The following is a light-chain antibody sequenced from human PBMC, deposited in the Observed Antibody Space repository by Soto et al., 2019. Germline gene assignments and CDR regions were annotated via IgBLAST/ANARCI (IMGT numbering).Light chain of an antibody. CDR2: DVT. CDR1: SSDVGAYNY. Sequence: VLTQPASVSGSPGQSITISCTGTSSDVGAYNYVSWYQHHPGKAPKLIIYDVTNRPSGVSNRFSASKSGNTASLTISGLQAEDEADYYCSSYTTRNTEVFGTGTKVTVL. V-gene: IGLV2-14*03. J-gene: IGLJ1*01. CDR3: SSYTTRNTEV.